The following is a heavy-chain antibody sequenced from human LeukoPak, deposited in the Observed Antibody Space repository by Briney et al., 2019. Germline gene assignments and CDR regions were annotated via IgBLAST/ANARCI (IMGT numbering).Heavy chain of an antibody. CDR3: AREAKPANAAGLDV. J-gene: IGHJ6*01. Sequence: SETLSLTCTVSGGSISAFYWGWIRQPAGKGLEWIGRIHTNGNTNYNPSLQSRVTMSVDTSKNQFSLKVSSVTAADTAVYYCAREAKPANAAGLDVWGQGTMATVSS. CDR2: IHTNGNT. V-gene: IGHV4-4*07. D-gene: IGHD4/OR15-4a*01. CDR1: GGSISAFY.